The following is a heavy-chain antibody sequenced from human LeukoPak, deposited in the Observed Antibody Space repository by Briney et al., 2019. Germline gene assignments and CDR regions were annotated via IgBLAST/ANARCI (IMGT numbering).Heavy chain of an antibody. J-gene: IGHJ4*02. CDR1: GFTISSYA. CDR3: AKDTSGAAVFDY. CDR2: ISGSGGST. V-gene: IGHV3-23*01. D-gene: IGHD1-26*01. Sequence: TGGSLRLSCAASGFTISSYAMSWVRQAPGKGLEWVSAISGSGGSTYYADSVKGRFTISRDNSKNTLYLQMNSLRAEDTAVYYCAKDTSGAAVFDYWGQGTLVTVSS.